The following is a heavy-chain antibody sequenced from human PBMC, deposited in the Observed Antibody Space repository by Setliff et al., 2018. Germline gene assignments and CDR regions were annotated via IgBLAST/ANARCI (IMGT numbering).Heavy chain of an antibody. J-gene: IGHJ4*02. CDR2: ILYDGSNK. CDR1: GFTFSSYG. V-gene: IGHV3-30*02. Sequence: PGGSLRLSCAASGFTFSSYGMHWVRQAPGKGLEWVAFILYDGSNKYYADSVKGRFTISRDDSKKTLYLQMNSLRAEDTAVYYCARGRKYRAVYFFDYWGQGTLVTVSS. D-gene: IGHD1-1*01. CDR3: ARGRKYRAVYFFDY.